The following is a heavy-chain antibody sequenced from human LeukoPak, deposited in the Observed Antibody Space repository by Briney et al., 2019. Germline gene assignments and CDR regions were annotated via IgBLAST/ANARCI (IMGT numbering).Heavy chain of an antibody. D-gene: IGHD6-13*01. CDR3: ARLRQQLVDY. Sequence: PSQTLSLTCSVSGDSINNYYWGWIRQPPGKGLEWIGSIYYSGSTYYNPSLKSRVTISVDTSKNQFSLKLSSVTAADTAVYYCARLRQQLVDYWGQGTLVTVSS. V-gene: IGHV4-39*01. J-gene: IGHJ4*02. CDR2: IYYSGST. CDR1: GDSINNYY.